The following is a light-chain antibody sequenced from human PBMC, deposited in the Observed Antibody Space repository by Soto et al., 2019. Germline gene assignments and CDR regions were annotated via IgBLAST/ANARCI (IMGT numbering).Light chain of an antibody. CDR3: QQYNNWPSLT. J-gene: IGKJ4*01. V-gene: IGKV3-15*01. Sequence: EIVMTQSPATLSVSPGERATLSCRASQSVSSNLAWYQQIPGQAPRLLIYGASTRATGIPDRFSGSGSGTEFTLTISSLQSEDFAVYHCQQYNNWPSLTFGGGTKVEIK. CDR1: QSVSSN. CDR2: GAS.